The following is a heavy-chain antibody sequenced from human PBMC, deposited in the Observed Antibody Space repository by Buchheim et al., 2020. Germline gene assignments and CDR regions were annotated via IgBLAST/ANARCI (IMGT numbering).Heavy chain of an antibody. J-gene: IGHJ1*01. Sequence: QVQLQESGPGQVKPSETLYLTCPVSGGSISSDYWSWIRQSPGKGLEGIGCIFYSGNTHYNPSLKSRVTISSDKSKNQFSLKLNSVTASDTAVYYCARGSGNGWHLRHWGQGTL. CDR1: GGSISSDY. CDR3: ARGSGNGWHLRH. V-gene: IGHV4-59*01. CDR2: IFYSGNT. D-gene: IGHD1-1*01.